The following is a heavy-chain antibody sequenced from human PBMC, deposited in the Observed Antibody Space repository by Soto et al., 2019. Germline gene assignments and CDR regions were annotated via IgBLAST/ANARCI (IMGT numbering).Heavy chain of an antibody. CDR1: GFTVSSNY. Sequence: GGSLRLSCAASGFTVSSNYMSWVRQAPGKGLEWVSVIYSGGSTYYADSVKGRFTISRDNSKNTLYLQMNSLRAEDTAVYYCARGGYSSSSYYYYGMDVWGQGTTVTVSS. CDR2: IYSGGST. D-gene: IGHD6-6*01. CDR3: ARGGYSSSSYYYYGMDV. V-gene: IGHV3-53*01. J-gene: IGHJ6*02.